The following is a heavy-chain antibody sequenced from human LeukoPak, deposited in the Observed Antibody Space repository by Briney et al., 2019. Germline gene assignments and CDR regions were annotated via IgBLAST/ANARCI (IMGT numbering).Heavy chain of an antibody. D-gene: IGHD3-10*01. CDR3: ARGYSGGSGKFDY. V-gene: IGHV4-59*01. CDR1: GGSISGYY. Sequence: PSETLSLTCNVSGGSISGYYWSWIRQPPGKGLEWIGYIYYTGSTNYNPSLKSRVTISVDTSKNQFSLKLSSVTAADTAVYYCARGYSGGSGKFDYWGQGTLVTVSS. J-gene: IGHJ4*02. CDR2: IYYTGST.